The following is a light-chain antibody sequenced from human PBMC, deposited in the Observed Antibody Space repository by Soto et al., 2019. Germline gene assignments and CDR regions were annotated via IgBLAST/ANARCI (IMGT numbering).Light chain of an antibody. Sequence: QSVLTQPPSASGSPGQSVTISCTGTSSDVGAYNYVSWYQQHPGEVPKLLIYEVTQRPSGVPDRFSGSKSGNTASLTVSGLQDEDEADYYCNSYAGSNNLVFGGGTKVTVL. CDR3: NSYAGSNNLV. CDR1: SSDVGAYNY. CDR2: EVT. V-gene: IGLV2-8*01. J-gene: IGLJ2*01.